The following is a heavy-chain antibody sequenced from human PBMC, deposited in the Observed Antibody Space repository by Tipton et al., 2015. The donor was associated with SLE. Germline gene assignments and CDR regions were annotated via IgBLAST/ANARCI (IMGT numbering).Heavy chain of an antibody. V-gene: IGHV3-48*03. Sequence: SLRLSCAASGFTFSSYEMNWVRQAPGQGLEWVSYISSSGSTIYYADSVKGRFTISRDNAKNSLYLQMNSLRAEDTAVYYCARGDFWSGYSLWGQGTLVTVSS. CDR3: ARGDFWSGYSL. J-gene: IGHJ4*02. CDR2: ISSSGSTI. D-gene: IGHD3-3*01. CDR1: GFTFSSYE.